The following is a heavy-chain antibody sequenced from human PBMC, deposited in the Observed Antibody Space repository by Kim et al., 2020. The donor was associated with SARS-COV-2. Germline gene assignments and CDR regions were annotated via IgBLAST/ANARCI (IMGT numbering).Heavy chain of an antibody. J-gene: IGHJ5*02. V-gene: IGHV3-30*18. D-gene: IGHD6-13*01. CDR3: AKDSPSSDGYSSSWFDR. Sequence: GGSLRLSCAASGFTFSNYGMHWVRQAPGKGLEWVAVISYDGNNIYYGDSVKGRFTISRDNSKSTLYLQMNSLRAEDTAVYYCAKDSPSSDGYSSSWFDRWGQGTPVTVSS. CDR1: GFTFSNYG. CDR2: ISYDGNNI.